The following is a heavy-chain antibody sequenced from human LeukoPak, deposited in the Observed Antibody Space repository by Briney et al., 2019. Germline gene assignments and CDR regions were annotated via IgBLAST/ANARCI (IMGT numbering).Heavy chain of an antibody. V-gene: IGHV3-23*01. D-gene: IGHD3-10*02. Sequence: GGSLSLSCAASGLTFSNYAMSWFRQAPGKGLEWVSGITSGFTPLYADSVKGRFTISRDNSKNTLYLQMNSLRAEDTGVYYCARGSVAAAYVGLDIWGQGTMVTVSS. CDR1: GLTFSNYA. J-gene: IGHJ3*02. CDR2: ITSGFTP. CDR3: ARGSVAAAYVGLDI.